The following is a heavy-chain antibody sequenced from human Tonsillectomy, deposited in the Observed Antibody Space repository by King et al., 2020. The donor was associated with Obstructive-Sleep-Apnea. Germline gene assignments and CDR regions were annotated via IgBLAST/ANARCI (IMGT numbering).Heavy chain of an antibody. CDR1: GFTFSSYS. Sequence: VQLVESGGGLVKPGGSLRLSCAASGFTFSSYSMNWVRQAPGKGLEWVSFISSSSSYIYYADAVKGRFTISRDNAKNSLYLQKNSLGAEDTAVYYCAREWSTAAAGLANWGHGTLVTVSS. CDR2: ISSSSSYI. D-gene: IGHD6-13*01. V-gene: IGHV3-21*01. CDR3: AREWSTAAAGLAN. J-gene: IGHJ4*01.